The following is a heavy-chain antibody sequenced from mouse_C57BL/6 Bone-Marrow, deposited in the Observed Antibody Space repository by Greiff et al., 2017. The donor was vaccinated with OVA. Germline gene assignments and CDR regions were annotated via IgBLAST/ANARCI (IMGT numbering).Heavy chain of an antibody. CDR2: IDPSDSET. CDR3: AREVYYYGSSLFDY. CDR1: GYTFTSYW. D-gene: IGHD1-1*01. V-gene: IGHV1-52*01. Sequence: QVQLKESGAELVRPGSSVKLSCKASGYTFTSYWMHWVKQRPIQGLEWIGNIDPSDSETHYNQKFKDKATLTVDKSSSTAYMQLSSLTSEDSAVYYCAREVYYYGSSLFDYWGQGTTLTVSS. J-gene: IGHJ2*01.